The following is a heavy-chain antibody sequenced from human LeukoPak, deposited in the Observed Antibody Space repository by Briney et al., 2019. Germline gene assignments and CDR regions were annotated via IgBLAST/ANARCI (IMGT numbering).Heavy chain of an antibody. J-gene: IGHJ3*02. CDR2: NSGSGGST. CDR3: ANLPVPAASTI. V-gene: IGHV3-23*01. Sequence: GRSLRLSCAASGFTFSSYAMSWVRQARGKGLEGASANSGSGGSTYYADSVKGRFTLSRHNSKNPLYLQMNSLRAEDTAVSYCANLPVPAASTIWGQGTMVTVSS. D-gene: IGHD2-2*01. CDR1: GFTFSSYA.